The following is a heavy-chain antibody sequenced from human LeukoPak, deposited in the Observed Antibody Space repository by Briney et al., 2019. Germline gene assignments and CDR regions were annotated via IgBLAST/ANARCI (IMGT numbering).Heavy chain of an antibody. CDR1: GFTFSSSE. CDR2: ISSSGTTI. CDR3: VRDDHSGGRRFAT. J-gene: IGHJ5*02. V-gene: IGHV3-48*03. D-gene: IGHD1-26*01. Sequence: SGGSLRLSCAASGFTFSSSEMNWVRQTPGKGLEWVSYISSSGTTIAYADSVKGRFTTSRDNAKNSLYLQMNSLRAEDTAVYNSVRDDHSGGRRFATCGQGTLVTVSS.